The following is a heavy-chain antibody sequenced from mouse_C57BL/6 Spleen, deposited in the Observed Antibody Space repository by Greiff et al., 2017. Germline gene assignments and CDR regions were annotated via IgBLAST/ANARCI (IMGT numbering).Heavy chain of an antibody. CDR3: AYPPWFAY. V-gene: IGHV1-81*01. CDR1: GYTFTSYG. Sequence: QVQLQQSGAELARPGASVKLSCKASGYTFTSYGISWVKQRPGQGLEWIGEIYPRSGNTYYNEKFKGKATLTADKSSSTAYMELRSLTSEDSAVYFCAYPPWFAYWGQGTLVTVSA. CDR2: IYPRSGNT. J-gene: IGHJ3*01.